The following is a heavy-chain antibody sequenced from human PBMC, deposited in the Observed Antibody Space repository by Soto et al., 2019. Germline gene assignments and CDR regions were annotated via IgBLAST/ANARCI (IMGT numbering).Heavy chain of an antibody. Sequence: GGSLRLSCAASGFTFSNAWMSWVRQAPGKGLEWVGRIKSKTDGGTTDYAAPVKGRFTISRDDSKNTLYLQMNSLKTEDTAVYYCTTDPRLYDFWSGYSQNWGQGTLVTVSS. CDR3: TTDPRLYDFWSGYSQN. CDR2: IKSKTDGGTT. J-gene: IGHJ4*02. CDR1: GFTFSNAW. D-gene: IGHD3-3*01. V-gene: IGHV3-15*01.